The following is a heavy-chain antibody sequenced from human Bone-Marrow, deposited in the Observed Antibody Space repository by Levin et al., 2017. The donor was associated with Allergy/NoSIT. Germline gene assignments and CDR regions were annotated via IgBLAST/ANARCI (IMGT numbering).Heavy chain of an antibody. CDR1: GFTLSSYS. Sequence: GGSLRLSCTSSGFTLSSYSMSWVRQTPGKGLEWLAYISSSSQTIYYADSVRGRFTISRDNTNNSTYLHMDSLRADDTALYYCARGQELWNPYEYWGQGTLVTVSS. V-gene: IGHV3-48*04. J-gene: IGHJ4*02. D-gene: IGHD7-27*01. CDR3: ARGQELWNPYEY. CDR2: ISSSSQTI.